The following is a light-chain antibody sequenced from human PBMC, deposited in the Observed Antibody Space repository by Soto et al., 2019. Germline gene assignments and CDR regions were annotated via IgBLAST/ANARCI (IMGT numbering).Light chain of an antibody. V-gene: IGKV1-5*03. Sequence: DIQMTHSPSTLSASVGDRVTITCRASQSISSWLAWYQQKTGKAPKLLIYKASNLESGVPSRFSGSGSGTEFTLAISSLQPDDFATYYCQEYSTYARTFGQGTKVDIK. J-gene: IGKJ1*01. CDR3: QEYSTYART. CDR1: QSISSW. CDR2: KAS.